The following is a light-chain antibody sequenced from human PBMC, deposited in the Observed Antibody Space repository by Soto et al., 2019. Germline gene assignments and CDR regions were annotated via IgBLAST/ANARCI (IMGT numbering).Light chain of an antibody. CDR2: EVS. J-gene: IGLJ1*01. Sequence: QSVLTQPASVSGSPGQSITISCTGTSSDVGGYDYVSWYQLHPGKAPKLMVFEVSNRPSGVSYRFPGSKSGNTASLTISGLQAEDEADYFCSSYSINTAYLFGTGTKVTVL. V-gene: IGLV2-14*01. CDR3: SSYSINTAYL. CDR1: SSDVGGYDY.